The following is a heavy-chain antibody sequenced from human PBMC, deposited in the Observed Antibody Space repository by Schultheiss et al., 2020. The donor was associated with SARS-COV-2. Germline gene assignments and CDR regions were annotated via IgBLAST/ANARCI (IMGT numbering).Heavy chain of an antibody. CDR3: ARGDSQYYDFWSGYYKGNWFDP. V-gene: IGHV1-8*01. CDR1: GYSFTSYD. D-gene: IGHD3-3*01. J-gene: IGHJ5*02. Sequence: GESLKISCKGSGYSFTSYDINWVRQATGQGLEWMGWMNPNSGNTGYAQKFQGRVTMTRNTSISTAYMELSSLRSEVTAVYYCARGDSQYYDFWSGYYKGNWFDPWGQGTLVTVSS. CDR2: MNPNSGNT.